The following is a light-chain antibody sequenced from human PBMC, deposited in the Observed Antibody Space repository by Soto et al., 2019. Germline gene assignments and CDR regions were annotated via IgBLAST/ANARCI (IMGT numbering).Light chain of an antibody. V-gene: IGLV3-21*04. CDR1: NIGNKR. CDR2: YDS. Sequence: SYELTQPPSVSVAPEKTATITCGGNNIGNKRVHWYRQKPAQAPVLLISYDSDRPSGIPERFSGSNYENTATLTISRVEAGDEADYYCQVWDIMTDNYVFGSGTKLTVL. CDR3: QVWDIMTDNYV. J-gene: IGLJ1*01.